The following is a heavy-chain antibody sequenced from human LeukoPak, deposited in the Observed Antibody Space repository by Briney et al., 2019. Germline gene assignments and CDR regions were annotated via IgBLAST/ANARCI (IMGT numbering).Heavy chain of an antibody. CDR3: GRHMNNLQLWLDY. CDR1: EYNFTNYW. D-gene: IGHD1/OR15-1a*01. V-gene: IGHV5-51*01. J-gene: IGHJ4*02. Sequence: GESLKISCKGSEYNFTNYWIGWVRQMPGKGLEWMGIIYPGDSDTRYNPSFQGQVTISADKSTATAYLHLSDLRASDTAIYYCGRHMNNLQLWLDYWGQGTVVTVFS. CDR2: IYPGDSDT.